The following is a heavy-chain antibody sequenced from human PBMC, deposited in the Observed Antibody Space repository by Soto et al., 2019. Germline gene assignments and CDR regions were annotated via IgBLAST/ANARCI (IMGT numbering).Heavy chain of an antibody. CDR3: ARLVYETRLNYMYFDF. CDR1: GVSLTSGNW. CDR2: IFHDGTA. V-gene: IGHV4-4*02. J-gene: IGHJ4*02. D-gene: IGHD3-10*01. Sequence: PSETLSLTCAVSGVSLTSGNWWTWVRQSPQRGLEYIGEIFHDGTANYYPSFERRVAMSVDTSRNQFSLKLTSVTAADTAVYFCARLVYETRLNYMYFDFCGPGTLVTVSS.